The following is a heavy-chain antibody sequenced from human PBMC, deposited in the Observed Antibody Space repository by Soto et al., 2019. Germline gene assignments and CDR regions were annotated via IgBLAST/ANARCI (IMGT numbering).Heavy chain of an antibody. D-gene: IGHD4-4*01. CDR1: GGSFSGYY. V-gene: IGHV4-34*01. CDR3: ARGVTRYYYYYYMDV. Sequence: SETLSLTCAVYGGSFSGYYWSWIRQPPGKGLEWIGEINHSGSTNYNPSLKSRVTISVDMSKNQFSLKLSSVTAADTAVYYCARGVTRYYYYYYMDVWGKGTTVTVSS. CDR2: INHSGST. J-gene: IGHJ6*03.